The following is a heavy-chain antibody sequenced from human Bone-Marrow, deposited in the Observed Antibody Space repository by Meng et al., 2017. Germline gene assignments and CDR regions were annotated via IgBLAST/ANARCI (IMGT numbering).Heavy chain of an antibody. J-gene: IGHJ4*02. D-gene: IGHD2-15*01. CDR2: IKQDGSEK. V-gene: IGHV3-7*01. CDR1: GFTFSNAW. CDR3: ARIARRGGYCSGGSCYSAAGGFDY. Sequence: GESLKISCAASGFTFSNAWMTWVRQAPGKGLEWVANIKQDGSEKYYVDSVKGRFTISRDNAKNSLYLQMNSLRAEDTAVYYCARIARRGGYCSGGSCYSAAGGFDYWGQGTLVTVSS.